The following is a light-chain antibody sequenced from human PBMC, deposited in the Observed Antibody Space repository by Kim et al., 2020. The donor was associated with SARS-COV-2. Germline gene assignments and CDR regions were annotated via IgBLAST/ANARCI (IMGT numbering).Light chain of an antibody. V-gene: IGKV3-11*01. CDR1: KSVSTS. Sequence: LSQGERATVPCRDSKSVSTSSAWYHQKPGQAPTLRIYDVSERATGIPARFSGSGSGTDFTLTISSLEPEDFAVYYCQQRTKWPWTSGQGTKVDIK. J-gene: IGKJ1*01. CDR3: QQRTKWPWT. CDR2: DVS.